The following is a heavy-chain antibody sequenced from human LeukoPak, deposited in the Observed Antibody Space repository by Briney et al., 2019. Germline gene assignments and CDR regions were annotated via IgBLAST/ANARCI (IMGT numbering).Heavy chain of an antibody. CDR2: INPNSGGT. V-gene: IGHV1-2*06. CDR3: AIEGVSVTTLVLHYNWFDP. D-gene: IGHD4-17*01. CDR1: GYTFTGYY. Sequence: ASVKVSCKASGYTFTGYYMHWVRQAPGQGLEWMGRINPNSGGTNYAQKFQGRVTMTRDTSISTAYMELSWLRSDDTAVYYCAIEGVSVTTLVLHYNWFDPWGQGTLVTVSS. J-gene: IGHJ5*02.